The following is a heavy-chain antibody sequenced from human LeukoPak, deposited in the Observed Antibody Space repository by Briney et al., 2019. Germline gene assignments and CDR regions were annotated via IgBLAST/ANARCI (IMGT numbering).Heavy chain of an antibody. Sequence: ASVKASCKASGYTVTSYDVNWVRQTTGHGLEWIAWITPNRGNTGYAQKFQGRVTISRSTSISTAYLDLNGVRGEGTAVYYCPIGGDAFWGQGTLVTVSS. CDR2: ITPNRGNT. J-gene: IGHJ4*02. CDR3: PIGGDAF. CDR1: GYTVTSYD. V-gene: IGHV1-8*01.